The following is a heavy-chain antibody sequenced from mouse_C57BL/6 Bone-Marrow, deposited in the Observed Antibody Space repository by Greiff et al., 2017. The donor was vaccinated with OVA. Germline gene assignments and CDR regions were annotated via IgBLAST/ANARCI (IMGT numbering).Heavy chain of an antibody. CDR3: ARKGLGYFDY. Sequence: VKLQESGPGLVQPSQSLSITCTVSGFSLTSYGVHWVRQSPGKGLEWLGVIWSGGSTDYNAAFISRLSISKDNSKSQVFFKMNSLQADDTAIYYCARKGLGYFDYWGQGTTLTVSS. CDR2: IWSGGST. V-gene: IGHV2-2*01. J-gene: IGHJ2*01. D-gene: IGHD2-4*01. CDR1: GFSLTSYG.